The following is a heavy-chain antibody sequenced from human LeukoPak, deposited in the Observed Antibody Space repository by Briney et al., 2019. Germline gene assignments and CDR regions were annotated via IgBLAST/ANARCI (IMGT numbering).Heavy chain of an antibody. D-gene: IGHD3-22*01. Sequence: ASVKVSCKASGYTFTSYGISWVRQAPGQGLEWMGWISPYNGNTNYAQNLQGRVTMTTETSTSTAYMELRSLRSDDTAVYYCARERDIVVITDYWGQGTLVTVSS. CDR3: ARERDIVVITDY. V-gene: IGHV1-18*01. CDR2: ISPYNGNT. J-gene: IGHJ4*02. CDR1: GYTFTSYG.